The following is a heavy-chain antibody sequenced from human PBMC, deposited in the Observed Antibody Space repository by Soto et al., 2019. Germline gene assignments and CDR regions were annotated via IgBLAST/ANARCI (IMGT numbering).Heavy chain of an antibody. V-gene: IGHV3-13*01. CDR3: TRKTPTNGMAV. D-gene: IGHD2-15*01. CDR2: IGSAGDT. CDR1: GFTLSGYD. Sequence: EVQLVESGGGLVQPGGSLRLSCAASGFTLSGYDIHWVRQATGKGLEWVSGIGSAGDTYYEDSLKGRFTISRENARNSLYLQMNSLRVGDTTVYYCTRKTPTNGMAVGGQGTTVTVSS. J-gene: IGHJ6*02.